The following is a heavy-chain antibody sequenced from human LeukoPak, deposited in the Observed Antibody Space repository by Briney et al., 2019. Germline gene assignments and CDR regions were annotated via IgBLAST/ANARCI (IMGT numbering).Heavy chain of an antibody. J-gene: IGHJ4*02. V-gene: IGHV4-59*01. CDR2: IYYSGST. Sequence: SETLSLTCTVSGGSISSYYWSWIRQRPGKGLEWIGYIYYSGSTNYNPSLKSRVTISVDTSKNQFSLKLSSVTAADTAVYYCARRNSVTVAFDYWGQGTLVTVSS. D-gene: IGHD1-14*01. CDR3: ARRNSVTVAFDY. CDR1: GGSISSYY.